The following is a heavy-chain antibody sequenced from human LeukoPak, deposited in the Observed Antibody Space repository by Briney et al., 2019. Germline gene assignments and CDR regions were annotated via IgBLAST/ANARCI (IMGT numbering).Heavy chain of an antibody. Sequence: QSGGSLRLSCAASGFTFSNHWMHRVRQVPGEGLVWVSRSDGGGSSTSYADAVKGRFSISRDNAKSTLYLQMNSLRADDTAVYYCARGPGSSGGAYVGDYWGHGTLVTVSS. CDR1: GFTFSNHW. D-gene: IGHD3-22*01. CDR2: SDGGGSST. V-gene: IGHV3-74*01. CDR3: ARGPGSSGGAYVGDY. J-gene: IGHJ4*01.